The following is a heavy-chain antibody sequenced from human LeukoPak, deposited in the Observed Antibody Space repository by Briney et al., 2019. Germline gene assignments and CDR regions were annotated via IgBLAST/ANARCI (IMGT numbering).Heavy chain of an antibody. CDR2: IRYDGSNK. CDR1: GFTFSNYA. CDR3: AKPSLYYYDTSGYYRYGYFDL. Sequence: PGGSLRLSCAASGFTFSNYAIHWVRQAPGKGLEWVAFIRYDGSNKYYVDSVKGRFTISRDNSKNTLYLQMNSLRAEDTAVYYCAKPSLYYYDTSGYYRYGYFDLWGRGTLVTVSS. V-gene: IGHV3-30*02. J-gene: IGHJ2*01. D-gene: IGHD3-22*01.